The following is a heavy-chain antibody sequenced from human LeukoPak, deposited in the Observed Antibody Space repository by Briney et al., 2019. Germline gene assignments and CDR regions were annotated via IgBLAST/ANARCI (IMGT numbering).Heavy chain of an antibody. D-gene: IGHD2-2*01. CDR2: IYYSGST. V-gene: IGHV4-61*08. CDR3: ARGGYCSSTSCHTLGSYYYYGMDV. J-gene: IGHJ6*02. CDR1: GGSISSGDYY. Sequence: PSETLSLTCTVSGGSISSGDYYWSWIRQPPGKGLEWIGYIYYSGSTNYNPSLKSRVTISVDTSKNQFSLKLSSVTAADTAVYYCARGGYCSSTSCHTLGSYYYYGMDVWGQGTTVTVSS.